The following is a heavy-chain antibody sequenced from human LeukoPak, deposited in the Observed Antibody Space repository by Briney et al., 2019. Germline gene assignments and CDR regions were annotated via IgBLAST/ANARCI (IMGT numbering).Heavy chain of an antibody. D-gene: IGHD3-22*01. CDR2: LPTSGNT. V-gene: IGHV4-4*07. CDR1: GGSISSYY. Sequence: PSETLSLTCTVSGGSISSYYWSWVRQPAGKGLGWIGRLPTSGNTYYNPSLKSRVTMSLDMSKNQFSLKLTSVTAADTAVYYCARDTVVVITNSHNAFDIWGQGTKVTVSS. J-gene: IGHJ3*02. CDR3: ARDTVVVITNSHNAFDI.